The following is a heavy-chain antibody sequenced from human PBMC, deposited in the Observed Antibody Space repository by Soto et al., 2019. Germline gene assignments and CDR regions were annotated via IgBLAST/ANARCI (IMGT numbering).Heavy chain of an antibody. V-gene: IGHV3-30*18. D-gene: IGHD4-17*01. Sequence: PGGSLRLSCAASGFTYSSYGMEWVRQDPGKGLEWVAVISYDGSNKYYADSVKGRFTISRDNSKNTLYLQMNSLRAEDTAVYYCAKGLKTTVTTLPLFDYWGQGTLVTVSS. CDR1: GFTYSSYG. J-gene: IGHJ4*02. CDR3: AKGLKTTVTTLPLFDY. CDR2: ISYDGSNK.